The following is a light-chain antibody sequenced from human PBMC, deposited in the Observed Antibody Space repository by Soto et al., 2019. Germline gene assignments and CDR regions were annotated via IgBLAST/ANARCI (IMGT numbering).Light chain of an antibody. Sequence: EIVMTQSPATLSVSPGERATLSCRASQSVSINLALYQQKPGQAPRLLIYGASTRATGIPARFRGSGSGTEFTLTISSLQSEDFAVYYCQEYNNWATFGGGTTVEIK. CDR1: QSVSIN. CDR2: GAS. V-gene: IGKV3-15*01. CDR3: QEYNNWAT. J-gene: IGKJ4*01.